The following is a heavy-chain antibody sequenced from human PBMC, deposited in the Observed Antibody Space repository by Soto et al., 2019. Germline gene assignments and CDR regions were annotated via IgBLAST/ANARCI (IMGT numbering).Heavy chain of an antibody. Sequence: SETLSLTCTVSGGSISSSSYYWGWIRQPPGKGLEWIGSIYYSGSTYYNPSLKSRVTISVDTSKNQFSLKLSSVTAADTAVYYCARHSGSSVFYFDYWGQGTLVTVS. CDR2: IYYSGST. J-gene: IGHJ4*02. D-gene: IGHD3-10*01. CDR3: ARHSGSSVFYFDY. CDR1: GGSISSSSYY. V-gene: IGHV4-39*01.